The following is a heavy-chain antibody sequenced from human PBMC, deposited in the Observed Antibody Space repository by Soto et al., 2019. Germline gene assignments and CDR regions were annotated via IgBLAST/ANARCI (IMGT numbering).Heavy chain of an antibody. Sequence: SVKVSCKASGGTFSSYTISWVRQAPGQGLEWMGRIIPILGIANYAQKFQGRVTITADKSTSTAYMELSSLRSEDTAVYYCARTSLDSSGYYRSPKYYYYGMDVWGQGTTVTVSS. V-gene: IGHV1-69*02. CDR2: IIPILGIA. CDR1: GGTFSSYT. CDR3: ARTSLDSSGYYRSPKYYYYGMDV. D-gene: IGHD3-22*01. J-gene: IGHJ6*02.